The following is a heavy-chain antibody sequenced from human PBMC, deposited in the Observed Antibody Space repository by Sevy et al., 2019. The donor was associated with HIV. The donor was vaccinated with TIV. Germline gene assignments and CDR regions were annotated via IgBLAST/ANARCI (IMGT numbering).Heavy chain of an antibody. CDR2: MNPNSGNT. Sequence: ASVKVSCKASGYTFTSYDINWVRQATGQGLEWMGWMNPNSGNTGYAQKFQGIVTMTRNTSISTAYMELSSLRSEDTGGYYWGGGPSGDVWGQGTTVTVS. J-gene: IGHJ6*02. V-gene: IGHV1-8*01. CDR1: GYTFTSYD. CDR3: GGGPSGDV.